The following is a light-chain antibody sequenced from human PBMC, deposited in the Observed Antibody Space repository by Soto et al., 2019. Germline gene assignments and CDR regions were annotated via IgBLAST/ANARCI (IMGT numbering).Light chain of an antibody. CDR1: PRISRY. V-gene: IGKV1-39*01. J-gene: IGKJ1*01. CDR3: QQAYDITRP. CDR2: DAA. Sequence: DIQMTSAPSSLCALVRGKVTITFRASPRISRYLTWYPEKPGQAPKLLIYDAASLQSGVPSRLSGSGSGTDFTLTINSLQPEDFATYYCQQAYDITRPFAQGTNADIK.